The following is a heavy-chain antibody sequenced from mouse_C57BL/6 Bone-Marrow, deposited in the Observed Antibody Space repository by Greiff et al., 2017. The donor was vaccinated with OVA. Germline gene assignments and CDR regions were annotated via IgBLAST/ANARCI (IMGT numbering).Heavy chain of an antibody. CDR1: GYSFTGYY. V-gene: IGHV1-42*01. CDR3: ASYIFDY. Sequence: VQLKESGPELVKPGASVKISCKASGYSFTGYYMNWVKQSPEKSLEWIGEINPSTGGTTYNQKFKAKATLTVDKSSSTAYMQLKSLTSEDSAVYYCASYIFDYWGQGTTLTVSS. J-gene: IGHJ2*01. CDR2: INPSTGGT.